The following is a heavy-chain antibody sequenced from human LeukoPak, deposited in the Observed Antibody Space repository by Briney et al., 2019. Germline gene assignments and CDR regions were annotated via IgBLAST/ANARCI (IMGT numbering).Heavy chain of an antibody. J-gene: IGHJ4*02. CDR2: INPSGGST. D-gene: IGHD1-26*01. CDR1: GYTFTSYY. V-gene: IGHV1-46*01. CDR3: ARDGTVGATSH. Sequence: ASVKVSCKASGYTFTSYYMHWVRQAPGQGLEWMGIINPSGGSTSYAQKFQGRVTITADESTSTAYMELSSLRSEDTAVYYCARDGTVGATSHWGQGTLVTVSS.